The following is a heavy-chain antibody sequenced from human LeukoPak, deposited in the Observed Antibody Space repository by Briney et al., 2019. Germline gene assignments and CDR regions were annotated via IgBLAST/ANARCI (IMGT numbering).Heavy chain of an antibody. CDR1: ADSITRYF. J-gene: IGHJ5*02. Sequence: PSETLPLTCSVSADSITRYFGPWIRQPLGKGLEWLGYVYHSGNTNYNPSLKSRVTMSVDTSKNQFSLKLQSMTTADTAVYYCARFPAAGVGWFGPWGQGTLVSVSS. D-gene: IGHD2-2*01. V-gene: IGHV4-59*01. CDR2: VYHSGNT. CDR3: ARFPAAGVGWFGP.